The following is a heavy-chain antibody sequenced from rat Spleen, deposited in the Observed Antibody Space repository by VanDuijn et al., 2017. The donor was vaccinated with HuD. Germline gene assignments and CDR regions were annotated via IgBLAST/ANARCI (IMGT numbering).Heavy chain of an antibody. CDR1: GFTFSNFD. CDR3: ARHYYSFDY. Sequence: EVQLVEPGGGIVQPGRSLKLSCAASGFTFSNFDMAWVRQATTKGLAWVASLGPIVDNIFHRDSVKGRFTVSRDNAKSTLFLQMDSLRSEDKATYYCARHYYSFDYWGQGVMVTVSS. D-gene: IGHD1-2*01. CDR2: LGPIVDNI. J-gene: IGHJ2*01. V-gene: IGHV5-25*01.